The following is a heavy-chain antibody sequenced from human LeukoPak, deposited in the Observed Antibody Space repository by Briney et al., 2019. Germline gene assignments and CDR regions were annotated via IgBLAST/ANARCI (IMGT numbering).Heavy chain of an antibody. Sequence: ASVKVSCKASGYTFASYDFNWVRQATGQRPEWMGWMSPNSGDTGYAQKFQDRVTMTRNTSISTAYMELSSLRSDDTAVYYCARGPPNWGYDYWGPGTLVTVSS. D-gene: IGHD7-27*01. J-gene: IGHJ4*02. CDR2: MSPNSGDT. CDR1: GYTFASYD. V-gene: IGHV1-8*01. CDR3: ARGPPNWGYDY.